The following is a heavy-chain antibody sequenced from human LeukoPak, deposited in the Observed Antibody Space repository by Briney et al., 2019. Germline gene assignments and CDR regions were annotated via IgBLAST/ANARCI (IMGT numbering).Heavy chain of an antibody. CDR1: GYTFTSHG. Sequence: ASVKVSCKASGYTFTSHGISWVRQAPGQGLEWMGWISAYNGNTNYAQKLQGRVTMTTDTSTSTAYMELRSLRSDDTAVYYCARGAYDFWSSYSYYYMDVWGKGTTVTVSS. CDR3: ARGAYDFWSSYSYYYMDV. V-gene: IGHV1-18*01. CDR2: ISAYNGNT. D-gene: IGHD3-3*01. J-gene: IGHJ6*03.